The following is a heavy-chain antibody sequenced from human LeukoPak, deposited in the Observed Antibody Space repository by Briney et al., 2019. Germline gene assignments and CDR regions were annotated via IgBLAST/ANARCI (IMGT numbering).Heavy chain of an antibody. CDR3: ARAEYSGSYYVSPFDY. CDR1: GYTFTGYY. CDR2: INPNSGGT. D-gene: IGHD1-26*01. Sequence: ASVKVPCKASGYTFTGYYMHWVRQAPGQGLEWMGWINPNSGGTNYAQKFQGRVTMTRDTSISTAYMELSRLRSDDTAVYYCARAEYSGSYYVSPFDYWGQGTLVTVSS. J-gene: IGHJ4*02. V-gene: IGHV1-2*02.